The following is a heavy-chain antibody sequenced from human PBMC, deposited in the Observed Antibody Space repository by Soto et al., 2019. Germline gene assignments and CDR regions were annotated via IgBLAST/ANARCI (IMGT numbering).Heavy chain of an antibody. D-gene: IGHD6-19*01. CDR2: ISGSGGST. CDR1: GFTFSSYA. V-gene: IGHV3-23*01. J-gene: IGHJ6*02. CDR3: AKLISVAAAGAEYGMDV. Sequence: GGSLRLSCAASGFTFSSYAMSWVRQAPGKGLEWVSAISGSGGSTYYADSVKGRFTISRDNSKNTLYLQMNSLRAEDTAVYYCAKLISVAAAGAEYGMDVWGQGTTVTVSS.